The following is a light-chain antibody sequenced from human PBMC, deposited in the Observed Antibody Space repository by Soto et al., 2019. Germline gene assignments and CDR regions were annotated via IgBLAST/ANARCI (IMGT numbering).Light chain of an antibody. CDR1: GSDIGGYNL. V-gene: IGLV2-8*01. CDR3: SSYAGTNNRYV. Sequence: QSALTQPPSASGSPGQSVTISCTGTGSDIGGYNLVSWYQQHPGKVPKLIIYEVNKRPSGVPDRFSGSKSGNTASLTVSGLQADDEADYYCSSYAGTNNRYVFGTGTKVTVL. J-gene: IGLJ1*01. CDR2: EVN.